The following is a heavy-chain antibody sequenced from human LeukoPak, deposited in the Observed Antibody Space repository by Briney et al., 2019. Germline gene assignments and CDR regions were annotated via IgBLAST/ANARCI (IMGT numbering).Heavy chain of an antibody. V-gene: IGHV3-23*01. J-gene: IGHJ4*02. CDR3: AKDDDFEGYNCY. CDR2: ISGSGGST. CDR1: GFTFSSYA. D-gene: IGHD5-24*01. Sequence: PGGSLRLSCAASGFTFSSYAMSWVRQAPGKGLEWVAAISGSGGSTYYADSVKGRFTISRDNSKNTLYLQMNSLRAEDTAVYYCAKDDDFEGYNCYWGQGALVTVSS.